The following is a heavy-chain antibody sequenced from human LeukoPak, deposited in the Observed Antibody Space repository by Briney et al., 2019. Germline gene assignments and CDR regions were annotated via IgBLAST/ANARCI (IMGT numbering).Heavy chain of an antibody. CDR2: ISGDGRGT. V-gene: IGHV3-74*01. Sequence: GGSLRLSCAASGFTLDDYGMSWVRQAPGKGLEWVSQISGDGRGTTYADAVKGRFTISRDNAKNTMYLQMSSLRDDDTAVYFCARGGLGVGIDYWGQGALVTVSA. J-gene: IGHJ4*02. CDR1: GFTLDDYG. D-gene: IGHD1-26*01. CDR3: ARGGLGVGIDY.